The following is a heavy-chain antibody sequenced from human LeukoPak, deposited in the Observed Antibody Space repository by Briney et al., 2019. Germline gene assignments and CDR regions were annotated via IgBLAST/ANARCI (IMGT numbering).Heavy chain of an antibody. CDR2: ISYDGSNK. D-gene: IGHD1-26*01. CDR1: GFTFSSYA. Sequence: GGSLRLSCAASGFTFSSYAMHWVRQAPGKGLDWVAVISYDGSNKYYADSVKGRFTISRDNSKNTLYLQMNSLRAEDTALYYCARDSGGRWELQYYFDYWGQGTLVTVSS. CDR3: ARDSGGRWELQYYFDY. V-gene: IGHV3-30-3*01. J-gene: IGHJ4*02.